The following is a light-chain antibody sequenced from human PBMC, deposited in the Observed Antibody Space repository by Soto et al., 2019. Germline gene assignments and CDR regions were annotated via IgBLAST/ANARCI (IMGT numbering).Light chain of an antibody. Sequence: EIVLTQSPGSLSLSPRERATLSCRASQSVRSNLAWYQQKPGQPPRLLIYDASTRATGIPSRFSGSGSGTEFTLTISSLKSEDFAVYYCQQYDNWPRTFGQGTKVDIK. CDR2: DAS. J-gene: IGKJ1*01. V-gene: IGKV3-15*01. CDR3: QQYDNWPRT. CDR1: QSVRSN.